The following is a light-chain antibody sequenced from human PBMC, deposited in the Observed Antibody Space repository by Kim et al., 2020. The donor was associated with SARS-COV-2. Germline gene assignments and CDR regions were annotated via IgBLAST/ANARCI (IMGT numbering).Light chain of an antibody. CDR3: SSYVGTNTYV. V-gene: IGLV2-8*01. Sequence: QSVLTQPPSASGSPGQSVTISCTGTSSDVGGYNYVSWYQHHPGKAPKLIIYEVSLRPFGVPDRFSGSKSGNTASLTVSGLQAEDEADYYCSSYVGTNTYVFGTGTKVTVL. CDR1: SSDVGGYNY. J-gene: IGLJ1*01. CDR2: EVS.